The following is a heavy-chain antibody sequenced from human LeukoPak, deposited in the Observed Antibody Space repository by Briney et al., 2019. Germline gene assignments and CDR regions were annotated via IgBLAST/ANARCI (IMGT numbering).Heavy chain of an antibody. V-gene: IGHV1-18*01. CDR1: GYTFTSYG. CDR3: ARSSRGGYCSSTSCYDYYYYGMDV. Sequence: ASVKVSCKASGYTFTSYGISWVRQAPRQGLEWMGWISAYNGNTNYAQKLQGRVTMTTDTSTSTAYMELRSLRSDDTAVYYCARSSRGGYCSSTSCYDYYYYGMDVWGQGTTVTVSS. D-gene: IGHD2-2*01. CDR2: ISAYNGNT. J-gene: IGHJ6*02.